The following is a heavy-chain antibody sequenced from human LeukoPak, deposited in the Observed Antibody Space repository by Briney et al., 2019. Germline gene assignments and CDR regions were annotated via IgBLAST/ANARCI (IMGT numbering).Heavy chain of an antibody. CDR1: GFTFSNYA. CDR3: AKYRGGTYELYYFDY. V-gene: IGHV3-23*01. CDR2: ISDSGGST. J-gene: IGHJ4*02. Sequence: GGSLRLSCAASGFTFSNYAMSWVRQAPGKGLEWVSDISDSGGSTYYADSVKGRFTISRDNSRNTLYLQMNSLRAEDTAVYYFAKYRGGTYELYYFDYWGQGTLVTVSS. D-gene: IGHD1-26*01.